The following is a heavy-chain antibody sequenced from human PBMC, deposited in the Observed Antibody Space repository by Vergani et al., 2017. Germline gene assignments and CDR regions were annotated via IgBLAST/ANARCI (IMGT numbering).Heavy chain of an antibody. CDR1: GYTFTGYY. V-gene: IGHV1-2*02. CDR3: ARDDSPGYGDYAAFDI. D-gene: IGHD4-17*01. Sequence: QVQLVQSGAEVQKPGASVKVSCKASGYTFTGYYMHWVRQAPGQGLEWMGWINPNSGGTNYAQKVQGRVTMTRDTSISTAYMELSRLRSDDTAVYYCARDDSPGYGDYAAFDIWGQGTMVTVSS. J-gene: IGHJ3*02. CDR2: INPNSGGT.